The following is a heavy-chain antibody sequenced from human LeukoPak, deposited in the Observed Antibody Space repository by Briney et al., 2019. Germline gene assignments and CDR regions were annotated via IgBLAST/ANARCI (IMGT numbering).Heavy chain of an antibody. J-gene: IGHJ4*02. CDR2: IYYSGST. Sequence: SETLSLTCTVSGGSISSYYWSWIRQPPGKGLEWIGYIYYSGSTNYNPSLKSRVTISLDTSKNQFSLKLRSVTAADTAVYYCASYDYTSAYYFDYWGQGTLVTVSS. CDR3: ASYDYTSAYYFDY. D-gene: IGHD4-11*01. CDR1: GGSISSYY. V-gene: IGHV4-59*01.